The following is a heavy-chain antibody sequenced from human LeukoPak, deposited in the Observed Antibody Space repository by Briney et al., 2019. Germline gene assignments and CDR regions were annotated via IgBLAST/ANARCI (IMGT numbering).Heavy chain of an antibody. CDR3: ARGVIIRGRLDP. D-gene: IGHD3-16*02. CDR1: GFIFRNYW. J-gene: IGHJ5*02. Sequence: GGSLRLSCAASGFIFRNYWMSWVRQAPGKGLEWVANIKEDGSEKYYVESVKGRFTISRDNAKNSLYLQMSSLRAEDTAVYYCARGVIIRGRLDPWGQGTLVAVSS. CDR2: IKEDGSEK. V-gene: IGHV3-7*01.